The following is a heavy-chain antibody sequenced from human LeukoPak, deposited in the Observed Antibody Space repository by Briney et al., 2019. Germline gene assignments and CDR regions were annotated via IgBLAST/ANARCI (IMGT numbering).Heavy chain of an antibody. CDR3: AKDMESAYDCSGYYSPFDS. CDR2: INPNSGGT. V-gene: IGHV1-2*02. Sequence: GASVKVSCKASGYTFTGYYMHWVRQAPGQGLEWMGWINPNSGGTNYAQKFQGRVTMTRDTSISTAYMELSRLRSDDTAVYYCAKDMESAYDCSGYYSPFDSWAQGTLVTVSS. D-gene: IGHD3-22*01. J-gene: IGHJ4*02. CDR1: GYTFTGYY.